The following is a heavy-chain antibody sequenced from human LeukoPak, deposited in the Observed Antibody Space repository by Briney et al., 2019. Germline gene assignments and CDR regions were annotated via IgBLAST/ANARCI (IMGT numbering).Heavy chain of an antibody. Sequence: PGGSLRLSCAASGFTFSHYWMHWVRQAPGKGLVWVSRINSDGSSTSYADSVKGRFTISRDNAKNTLYLQMSSLRAEDTAVYYCARDPYSGGYGDYYYYYMDLWGQGTTVTISS. CDR2: INSDGSST. J-gene: IGHJ6*03. V-gene: IGHV3-74*01. CDR3: ARDPYSGGYGDYYYYYMDL. D-gene: IGHD1-26*01. CDR1: GFTFSHYW.